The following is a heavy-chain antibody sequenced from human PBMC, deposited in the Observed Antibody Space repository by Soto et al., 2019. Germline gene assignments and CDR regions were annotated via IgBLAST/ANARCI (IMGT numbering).Heavy chain of an antibody. CDR3: ASLRVNYDILTGKDY. Sequence: ESGGGLVQPGGSLRLSCAASGFTFSSYSMNWVRQAPGKGLEWVSYISSSSSTIYYADSVKGRFTISRDNAKNSLYLQMNSLSAEDTAVYYCASLRVNYDILTGKDYWGQGTLVTVSS. D-gene: IGHD3-9*01. J-gene: IGHJ4*02. CDR2: ISSSSSTI. V-gene: IGHV3-48*01. CDR1: GFTFSSYS.